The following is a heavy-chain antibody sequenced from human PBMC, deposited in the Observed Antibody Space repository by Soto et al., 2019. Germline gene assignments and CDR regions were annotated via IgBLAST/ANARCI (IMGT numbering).Heavy chain of an antibody. CDR3: AREKWGIEAAGSAHYYYYGMDV. D-gene: IGHD6-13*01. CDR2: IYYSGST. J-gene: IGHJ6*02. Sequence: SETLSLTCTVSGCSISSYDWSWIRQPPGKGLEWIGYIYYSGSTNYNPSLKSRVTITVDTSKNQFSLKLSSVTAADTAVYYCAREKWGIEAAGSAHYYYYGMDVWGQGTTVTVSS. CDR1: GCSISSYD. V-gene: IGHV4-59*01.